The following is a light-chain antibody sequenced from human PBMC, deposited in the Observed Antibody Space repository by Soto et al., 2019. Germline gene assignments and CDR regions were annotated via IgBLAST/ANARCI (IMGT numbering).Light chain of an antibody. CDR2: GAS. Sequence: ELVLTQSPGTLSLSPGESATLSCRASQPVSSNFLSWYQHKPGQAPRLLIYGASSRATGIPDRFSGSGSGTDFTLSISSLQPDDFGTYYCQEYNAYSMTFGQGTRLEIK. CDR3: QEYNAYSMT. CDR1: QPVSSNF. V-gene: IGKV3-20*01. J-gene: IGKJ5*01.